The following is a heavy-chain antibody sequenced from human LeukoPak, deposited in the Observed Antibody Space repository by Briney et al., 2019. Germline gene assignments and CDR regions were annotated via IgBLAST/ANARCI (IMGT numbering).Heavy chain of an antibody. D-gene: IGHD2-15*01. J-gene: IGHJ6*02. CDR2: INPTGGST. CDR1: GYSFTTYY. Sequence: ASVKVSCKDSGYSFTTYYMHWVRQAPGQGLEWMGIINPTGGSTNYAQKFEGRVTMTRDTSTSTVYMELSSLRSEDTAVYYCARERYCSGGNCFVTYYYGMDVWGQGTTVTVSS. CDR3: ARERYCSGGNCFVTYYYGMDV. V-gene: IGHV1-46*01.